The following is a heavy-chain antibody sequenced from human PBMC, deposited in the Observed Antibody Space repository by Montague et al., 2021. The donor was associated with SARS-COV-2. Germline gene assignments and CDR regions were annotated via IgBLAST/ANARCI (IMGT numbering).Heavy chain of an antibody. V-gene: IGHV4-59*02. Sequence: SETLSLTCTVSGDSVSHDFCTWIRQPPGKGLEWIGYVYYSRSSSXNPSLRCRVSIAVDTSKNQFSLRLSTVTAADTAIYYCVRDPAPSGSGTFYDYWGQGTLVAVSS. CDR3: VRDPAPSGSGTFYDY. CDR1: GDSVSHDF. CDR2: VYYSRSS. J-gene: IGHJ4*02. D-gene: IGHD1-26*01.